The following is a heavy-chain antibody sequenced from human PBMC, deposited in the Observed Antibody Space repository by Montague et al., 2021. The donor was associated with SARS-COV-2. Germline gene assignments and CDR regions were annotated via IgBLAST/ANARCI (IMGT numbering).Heavy chain of an antibody. J-gene: IGHJ2*01. CDR2: IYNTGAT. Sequence: SETLSLTCTVSGGSIGNYYWSWVRQPAGKGPEWIGRIYNTGATSYNPSLKSRVTMSVDTSKNQVSLDLTSVTVADTAVYYCARDGGGFVYYWLDLWGRGTAVTVSS. V-gene: IGHV4-4*07. CDR3: ARDGGGFVYYWLDL. CDR1: GGSIGNYY. D-gene: IGHD5/OR15-5a*01.